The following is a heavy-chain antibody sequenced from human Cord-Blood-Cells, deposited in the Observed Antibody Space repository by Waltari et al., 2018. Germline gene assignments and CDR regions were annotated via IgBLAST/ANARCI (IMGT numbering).Heavy chain of an antibody. V-gene: IGHV4-34*01. CDR3: ARGRSSSYFDY. Sequence: QGQLQQWGAGLLKPSVTLSLTCAVYGRSFLGYYLPWSRPPPGQGLAWIGEINHSGSTNYNPSRKGRVTISVDTSKNQFSLKLSSVTAADTAVYYCARGRSSSYFDYWGQGTLVTVSS. CDR1: GRSFLGYY. J-gene: IGHJ4*02. CDR2: INHSGST. D-gene: IGHD6-6*01.